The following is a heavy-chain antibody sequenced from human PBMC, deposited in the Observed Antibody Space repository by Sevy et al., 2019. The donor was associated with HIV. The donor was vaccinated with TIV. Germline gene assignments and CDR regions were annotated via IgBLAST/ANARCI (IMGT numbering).Heavy chain of an antibody. Sequence: ASVKVSCKASGYTLTKLSMHWVRQAPGKGLEWMGTFDPEDGKTIYAQRFQGRVTMTEDTSIDTAYMELSSLRSEDTAVFYCAITKDYYDNSGYPFDYWGQGTLVTVSS. CDR2: FDPEDGKT. CDR3: AITKDYYDNSGYPFDY. CDR1: GYTLTKLS. V-gene: IGHV1-24*01. J-gene: IGHJ4*02. D-gene: IGHD3-22*01.